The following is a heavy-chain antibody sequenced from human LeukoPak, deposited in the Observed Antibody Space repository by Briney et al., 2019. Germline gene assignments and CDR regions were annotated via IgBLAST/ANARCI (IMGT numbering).Heavy chain of an antibody. CDR2: MKDNGGRK. D-gene: IGHD2-8*01. J-gene: IGHJ6*03. CDR3: AKDRCSNGVGCYYYYMDV. CDR1: GFTFNNYW. Sequence: GGSLRLSCVASGFTFNNYWMSWVRQTPGKGLEGVAHMKDNGGRKYYVDSVKGRFTISRDNGQNSLFLQMNRLRAEDTAVYYCAKDRCSNGVGCYYYYMDVWGKGTTVTISS. V-gene: IGHV3-7*01.